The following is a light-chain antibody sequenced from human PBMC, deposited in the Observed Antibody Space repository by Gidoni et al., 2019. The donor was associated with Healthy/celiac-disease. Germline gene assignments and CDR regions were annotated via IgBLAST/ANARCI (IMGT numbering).Light chain of an antibody. Sequence: LQITHSPSSLSASVVSRVTITCQARQDISNYLNLYQQQPGKAPKLLIYDASNVEAGVPQRCSGSGARTDFTFTSSRVQPEDIAKYYCQQYDNLRETFGPGTKVEIK. CDR3: QQYDNLRET. CDR1: QDISNY. V-gene: IGKV1-33*01. CDR2: DAS. J-gene: IGKJ3*01.